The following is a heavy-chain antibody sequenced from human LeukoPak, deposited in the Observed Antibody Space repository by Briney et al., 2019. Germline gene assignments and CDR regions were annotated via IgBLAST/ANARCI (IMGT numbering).Heavy chain of an antibody. CDR3: ARGVTGIYYYYYMDT. CDR1: GYTFTGYY. V-gene: IGHV1-2*02. Sequence: ASVKVSCKASGYTFTGYYIHWVRQAPGQGLEWMGWINPNSGGTNYAQKFQGRDTMTRDTSISTAYMELSRLSSDDTAVYYCARGVTGIYYYYYMDTWGKGTTVTVSS. J-gene: IGHJ6*03. D-gene: IGHD3-10*01. CDR2: INPNSGGT.